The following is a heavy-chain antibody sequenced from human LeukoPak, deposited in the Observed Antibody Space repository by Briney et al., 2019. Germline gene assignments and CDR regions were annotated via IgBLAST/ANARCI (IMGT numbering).Heavy chain of an antibody. CDR1: GGTFSSYA. CDR3: ARDLGGFDP. J-gene: IGHJ5*02. V-gene: IGHV1-69*04. Sequence: GASVKVSCKASGGTFSSYAISWVRQAPGQGLEWMGRIIPIFGIANYAQKFQGRVTITADKSTSTAYMELSSLRSEDTAAYYCARDLGGFDPWGQGTLVTVSS. CDR2: IIPIFGIA.